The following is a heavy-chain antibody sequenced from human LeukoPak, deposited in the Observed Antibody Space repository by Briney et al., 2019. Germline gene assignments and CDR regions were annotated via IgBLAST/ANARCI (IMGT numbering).Heavy chain of an antibody. Sequence: ASVKVSCKAAGYTFTSYGISWVRQAPGQGLEWMGWISAYNGNTNYAQRLQGRVTMTTDTSTRTAYMELRSLTSDDTAVYYCARAVRGYSYAYLPYWGQGTLVTVSS. CDR2: ISAYNGNT. J-gene: IGHJ4*02. CDR3: ARAVRGYSYAYLPY. CDR1: GYTFTSYG. V-gene: IGHV1-18*01. D-gene: IGHD5-18*01.